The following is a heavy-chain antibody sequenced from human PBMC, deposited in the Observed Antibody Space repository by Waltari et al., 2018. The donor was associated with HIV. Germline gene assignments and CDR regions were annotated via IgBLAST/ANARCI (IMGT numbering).Heavy chain of an antibody. CDR2: ISGSGSSK. D-gene: IGHD3-3*01. CDR3: AKDLSISSTLPRLVSFDF. V-gene: IGHV3-23*04. J-gene: IGHJ4*02. Sequence: EVQLVASGGDLTQPGESLRLSCGASGFKFSTYGMTWVRQGPGSGMDSIASISGSGSSKFDADAVKGRVTISRDKSKNVISLQMTSLRVNDTAMYYCAKDLSISSTLPRLVSFDFWSQGTLVRVAS. CDR1: GFKFSTYG.